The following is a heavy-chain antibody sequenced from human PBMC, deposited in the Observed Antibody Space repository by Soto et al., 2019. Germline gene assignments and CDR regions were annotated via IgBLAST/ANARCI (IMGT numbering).Heavy chain of an antibody. V-gene: IGHV4-31*03. J-gene: IGHJ4*02. Sequence: QVQLQESGPGLVKPSQTLSLTCTVSGGSISSGGYYWSWIRQHPGKGLEWIGYIYYSGSTYYNPSLKSRVTISVDTSKNPFSLKLSSVTAADTGVYYCARISSSWYTVDYWGQGPLVTVSS. D-gene: IGHD6-13*01. CDR1: GGSISSGGYY. CDR2: IYYSGST. CDR3: ARISSSWYTVDY.